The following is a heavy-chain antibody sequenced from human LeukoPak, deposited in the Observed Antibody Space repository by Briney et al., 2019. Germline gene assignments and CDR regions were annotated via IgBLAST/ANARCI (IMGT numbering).Heavy chain of an antibody. V-gene: IGHV3-53*01. Sequence: GGSLRLSCAASGFTVSSNYMSWVRQAPGKGLEWVSVIYSGGSTYYADSVKGRFTISRDNSKNTLYLQMNSLRAEDTAVYYCARDGYDYTLYYYYGMDVWGQGTTVTVSS. J-gene: IGHJ6*02. CDR2: IYSGGST. D-gene: IGHD5-12*01. CDR3: ARDGYDYTLYYYYGMDV. CDR1: GFTVSSNY.